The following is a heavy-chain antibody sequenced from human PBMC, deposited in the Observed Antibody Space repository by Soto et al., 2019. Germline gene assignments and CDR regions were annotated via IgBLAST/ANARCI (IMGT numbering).Heavy chain of an antibody. V-gene: IGHV4-31*03. CDR1: GGSISSGDYY. CDR2: IYSGGST. J-gene: IGHJ4*02. Sequence: QVQLQESGPGLVKPSQTLSLTCTVSGGSISSGDYYWSGIRQHPGKGPEWIGYIYSGGSTYYNPSLKSRVTISVDTSKNQFSLKLSSVTAADTAVYYCARDSGDGSGGYYFDYWGQGTLVTVSS. CDR3: ARDSGDGSGGYYFDY. D-gene: IGHD3-10*01.